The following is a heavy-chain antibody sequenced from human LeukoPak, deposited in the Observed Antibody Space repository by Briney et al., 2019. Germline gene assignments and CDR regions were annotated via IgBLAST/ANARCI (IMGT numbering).Heavy chain of an antibody. CDR2: IYYSGST. CDR1: GGSIGSYY. D-gene: IGHD5-12*01. V-gene: IGHV4-59*01. J-gene: IGHJ4*02. Sequence: SETLSLTCTVSGGSIGSYYWSWIRQPPGKGLEWIGYIYYSGSTNYNPSLKSRVTISVDTSKNQFSLKLSSVTAADTAVYYCARDEGYSGYGHYDYWGQGTLVTVSS. CDR3: ARDEGYSGYGHYDY.